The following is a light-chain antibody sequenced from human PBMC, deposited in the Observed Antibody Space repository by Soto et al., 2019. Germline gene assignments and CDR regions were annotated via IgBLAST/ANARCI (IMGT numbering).Light chain of an antibody. CDR1: QGINTY. Sequence: DVQMTQSPSSLSASIGDRVTITCRASQGINTYLAWFQQKPGKAPKCLINAASTLQSGVSSRFSGSGSRTDFTLTISSLQPEDFATYFCQQYLVYPFTFGPGTNVAL. J-gene: IGKJ3*01. V-gene: IGKV1-16*01. CDR2: AAS. CDR3: QQYLVYPFT.